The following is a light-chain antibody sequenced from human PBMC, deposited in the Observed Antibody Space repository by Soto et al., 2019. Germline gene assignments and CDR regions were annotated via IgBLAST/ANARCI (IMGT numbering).Light chain of an antibody. CDR3: QKYDSAPQT. CDR2: TAS. J-gene: IGKJ1*01. V-gene: IGKV1-27*01. CDR1: QDIGNY. Sequence: DIQMTQSPSSLSASVGDRVSITCRASQDIGNYLAWFQQKPGRVPKLLIHTASSLQSGVPSRFSGSGSGSDFTLTISSLQPEDVATYVCQKYDSAPQTFGQGTKVEIK.